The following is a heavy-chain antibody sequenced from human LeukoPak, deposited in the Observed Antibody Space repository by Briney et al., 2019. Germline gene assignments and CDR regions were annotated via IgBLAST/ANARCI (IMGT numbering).Heavy chain of an antibody. D-gene: IGHD4-23*01. J-gene: IGHJ5*02. CDR2: LYYSGST. CDR1: GGSISSGDYY. CDR3: ARFAQSMTTVVRDWFDP. Sequence: SETLSLTCTVSGGSISSGDYYWSWIRQPPGKVLEWIGYLYYSGSTNYNPSLKSRVTISVDTSKNQFSLKLSSVTAADTAVYYCARFAQSMTTVVRDWFDPWGQGTLVTVSS. V-gene: IGHV4-61*08.